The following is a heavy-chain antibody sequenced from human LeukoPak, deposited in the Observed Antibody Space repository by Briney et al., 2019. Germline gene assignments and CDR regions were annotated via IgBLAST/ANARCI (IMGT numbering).Heavy chain of an antibody. V-gene: IGHV3-11*04. Sequence: GGSLRLSCAASGFTFSDYYMSWIRQAPGKGLEWVSYISSSGSTIYYADSVKGRFTISRDNAKNSLYLQMNSLRAEDTAVYYCARDSSYGDYALLGYYYYMDVWGKGTTVTVSS. CDR1: GFTFSDYY. CDR3: ARDSSYGDYALLGYYYYMDV. J-gene: IGHJ6*03. CDR2: ISSSGSTI. D-gene: IGHD4-17*01.